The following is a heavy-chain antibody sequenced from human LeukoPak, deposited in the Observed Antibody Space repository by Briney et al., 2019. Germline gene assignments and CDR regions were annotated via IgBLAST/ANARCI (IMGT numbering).Heavy chain of an antibody. D-gene: IGHD1-26*01. CDR2: VSDSGRST. J-gene: IGHJ5*02. CDR1: GLTFSNYA. Sequence: PGGSLRLSXAASGLTFSNYAMSWVRQAPGKGMEWVSGVSDSGRSTYYADSVQGRFIISRDNSKNTLYLQMNSLRVEDTAAYFCAQNQWEFPAWGQGTLVTVSS. CDR3: AQNQWEFPA. V-gene: IGHV3-23*01.